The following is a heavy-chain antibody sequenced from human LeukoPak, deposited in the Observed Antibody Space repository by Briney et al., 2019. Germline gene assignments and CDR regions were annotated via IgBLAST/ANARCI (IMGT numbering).Heavy chain of an antibody. V-gene: IGHV4-61*02. CDR1: GGSISSGSYY. CDR3: ARGKYYYDSSGYNDAFDI. J-gene: IGHJ3*02. D-gene: IGHD3-22*01. Sequence: SETLSLTCTVSGGSISSGSYYWSWIRQPAGKGLEWIGRIYTSGSTNYKSSLKSRGTISVDTSKNHFSLNLSSVTAADTAVYYCARGKYYYDSSGYNDAFDIWGQGTMVTVSS. CDR2: IYTSGST.